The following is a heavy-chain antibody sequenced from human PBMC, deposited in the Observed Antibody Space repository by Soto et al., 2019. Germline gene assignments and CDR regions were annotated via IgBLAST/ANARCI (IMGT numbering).Heavy chain of an antibody. CDR3: ARDQGRVRGVPPWYYYGMDV. Sequence: QVQLVQSGAEVKKPGASVKVSCKASGYTFTSYGISWVRQAPGQGLEWMGWISAYNGNTNYAQKLQGRVTMTTDTATSTAYMELRSLRSDDTAVYYCARDQGRVRGVPPWYYYGMDVWGQGTTVTVSS. D-gene: IGHD3-10*01. J-gene: IGHJ6*02. CDR1: GYTFTSYG. CDR2: ISAYNGNT. V-gene: IGHV1-18*01.